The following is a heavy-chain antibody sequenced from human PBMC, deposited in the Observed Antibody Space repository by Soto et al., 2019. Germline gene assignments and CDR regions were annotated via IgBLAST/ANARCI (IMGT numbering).Heavy chain of an antibody. V-gene: IGHV1-69*01. J-gene: IGHJ6*02. CDR2: IIPIFGTA. Sequence: QVQLVQSGAEVKKPGSSVKVSCKASGGTFSSYAISWVRQAPGQGLEWMGGIIPIFGTANYAQKFQGRVTITADESTSTAYMELSSLRSEDTAVYYCARGLEYSSSFYYSYYGMDVWGQGSTVTVSS. CDR3: ARGLEYSSSFYYSYYGMDV. D-gene: IGHD6-6*01. CDR1: GGTFSSYA.